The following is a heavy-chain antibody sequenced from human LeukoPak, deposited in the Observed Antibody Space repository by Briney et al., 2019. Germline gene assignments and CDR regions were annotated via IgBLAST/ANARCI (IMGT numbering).Heavy chain of an antibody. Sequence: ASVKVSCKASGYTFTGYYMHWVRQAPGQGLEWMGWISAYNGNTNYAQKLQGRVTMTTDTSTSTAYMELRSPRSDDTAVYYCAGRARRGYFDYWGQGTLVTVSS. V-gene: IGHV1-18*04. CDR3: AGRARRGYFDY. D-gene: IGHD3-10*01. J-gene: IGHJ4*02. CDR2: ISAYNGNT. CDR1: GYTFTGYY.